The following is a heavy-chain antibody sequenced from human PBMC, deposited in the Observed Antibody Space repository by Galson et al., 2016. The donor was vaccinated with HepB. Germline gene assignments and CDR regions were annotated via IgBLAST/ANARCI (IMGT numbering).Heavy chain of an antibody. CDR3: ARKRGPDPYDYVWGHWFDP. CDR1: GGSISSDNYS. J-gene: IGHJ5*02. D-gene: IGHD3-16*01. CDR2: VYHSGTT. Sequence: TLSLTCAVSGGSISSDNYSWSWIRQPPGKGLEWIAYVYHSGTTYPNPSLKSRVTMSVDRSKNQFSLNLSSVTAADTAVYYCARKRGPDPYDYVWGHWFDPWGQGILVAVAS. V-gene: IGHV4-30-2*01.